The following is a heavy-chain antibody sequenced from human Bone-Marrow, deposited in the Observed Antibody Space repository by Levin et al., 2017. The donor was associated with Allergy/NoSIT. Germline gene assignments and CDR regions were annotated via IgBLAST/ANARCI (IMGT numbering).Heavy chain of an antibody. CDR2: ISSSSSYI. CDR3: ARDGDQYSDGIDY. J-gene: IGHJ4*02. CDR1: GFTFSSYS. V-gene: IGHV3-21*01. D-gene: IGHD5-18*01. Sequence: GGSLRLSCAASGFTFSSYSMNWVRQAPGKGLEWVSSISSSSSYIYYADSVKGRFTISRDNAKNSLYLQMNSLRAEDTAVYYCARDGDQYSDGIDYWGQGTLVTVSS.